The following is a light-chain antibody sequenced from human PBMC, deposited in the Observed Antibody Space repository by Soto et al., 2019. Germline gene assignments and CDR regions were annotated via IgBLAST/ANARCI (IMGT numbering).Light chain of an antibody. V-gene: IGKV3-15*01. CDR1: QSISSN. CDR2: GAS. CDR3: QQYYNWPRT. J-gene: IGKJ1*01. Sequence: EIVMTQSPATLSVVPGERDTLSCRASQSISSNLAWYQQKPGQAPRLLTYGASTRATGIPARFSGSGSGTEFTLTISSLQPEDFAVYYCQQYYNWPRTFGQGTKVDIK.